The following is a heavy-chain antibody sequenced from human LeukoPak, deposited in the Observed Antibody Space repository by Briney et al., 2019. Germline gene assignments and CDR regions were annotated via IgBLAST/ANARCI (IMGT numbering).Heavy chain of an antibody. D-gene: IGHD6-13*01. CDR3: ARERVVAAAGYNWFDP. CDR2: ICTSGST. J-gene: IGHJ5*02. CDR1: GGSISSYY. Sequence: PSETLSLTCTVSGGSISSYYWSWIRQPAGKGLEWIGRICTSGSTNYNPSLKSRVTMSVDTSKNQFSLKLSSVTAADTAVYYCARERVVAAAGYNWFDPWGQGTLVTVSS. V-gene: IGHV4-4*07.